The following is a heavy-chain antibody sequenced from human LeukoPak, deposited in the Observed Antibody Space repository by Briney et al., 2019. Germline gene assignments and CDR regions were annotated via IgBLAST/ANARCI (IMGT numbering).Heavy chain of an antibody. J-gene: IGHJ4*02. V-gene: IGHV3-48*03. Sequence: GGSLRLSCAASGFTFSSYEMNWVRQAPGQGLERVSYISSSGSTIYYADSVKGRFTISRDNAKNSLYLQMNSLRAEDTAVYYCARDSYSSGLAYWGQGTLVTVSS. D-gene: IGHD6-19*01. CDR3: ARDSYSSGLAY. CDR2: ISSSGSTI. CDR1: GFTFSSYE.